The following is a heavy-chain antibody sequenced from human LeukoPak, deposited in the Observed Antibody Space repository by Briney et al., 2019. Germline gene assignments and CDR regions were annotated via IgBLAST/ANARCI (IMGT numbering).Heavy chain of an antibody. CDR1: GGTFSSHA. CDR2: IIPILGIA. Sequence: SVKVSCKASGGTFSSHAISWVRQAPGQGLEWMGRIIPILGIANYAQKFQGRVTITADKSTSTAYMELSSLRSEDTAVYYCARAHDSSGYYFLRTAAFDIWGQGTMVTVSS. J-gene: IGHJ3*02. CDR3: ARAHDSSGYYFLRTAAFDI. D-gene: IGHD3-22*01. V-gene: IGHV1-69*04.